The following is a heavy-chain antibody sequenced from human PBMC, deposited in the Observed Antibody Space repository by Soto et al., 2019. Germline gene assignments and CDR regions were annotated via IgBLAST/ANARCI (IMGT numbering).Heavy chain of an antibody. CDR3: ARVGSSCHSGGCYYYYGLGV. D-gene: IGHD1-26*01. CDR1: GDSVGNGPYY. CDR2: IYYSGST. J-gene: IGHJ6*02. Sequence: QVRLQESGPGLVKPSETLSLSCLVSGDSVGNGPYYWSWIRHSPGEGLEWMAYIYYSGSTNVNPSLESRVNISIDMSKNQFFLELRSVTAADAAVYFCARVGSSCHSGGCYYYYGLGVWGQGTTVAISS. V-gene: IGHV4-61*01.